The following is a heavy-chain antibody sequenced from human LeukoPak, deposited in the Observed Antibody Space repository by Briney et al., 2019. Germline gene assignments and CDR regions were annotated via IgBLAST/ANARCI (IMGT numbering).Heavy chain of an antibody. CDR3: AREKRQQLAPNWFDP. D-gene: IGHD6-13*01. J-gene: IGHJ5*02. CDR1: GYTFTGYY. V-gene: IGHV1-2*02. Sequence: ASVKVSCKASGYTFTGYYMHWVRQAPGQGLEWMGWINPNSGGTNYAQKFQGRVTMTRDTSISTAYMELSRLRSDDTAVYYCAREKRQQLAPNWFDPWGQGTLVTVSS. CDR2: INPNSGGT.